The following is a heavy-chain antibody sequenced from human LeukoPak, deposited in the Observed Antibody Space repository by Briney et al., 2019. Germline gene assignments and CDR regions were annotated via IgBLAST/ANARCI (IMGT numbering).Heavy chain of an antibody. CDR3: ATSSGYYVGYIRH. V-gene: IGHV1-2*02. CDR2: INPNSGGT. Sequence: GASVKVSCKASGYTFTGYYMHWVRQAPGQGLEWMGWINPNSGGTNYAQKFQGRVTMTRDTSISTAYMKLSSLRSDDTAVYYCATSSGYYVGYIRHWGQGTLVTVSS. CDR1: GYTFTGYY. D-gene: IGHD3-22*01. J-gene: IGHJ1*01.